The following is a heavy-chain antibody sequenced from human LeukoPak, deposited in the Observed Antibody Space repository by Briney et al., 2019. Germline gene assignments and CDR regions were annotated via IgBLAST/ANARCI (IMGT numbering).Heavy chain of an antibody. J-gene: IGHJ4*02. CDR1: GFTFSSYG. CDR3: ARERFHGSGAPKYDF. CDR2: IRYDGSNK. V-gene: IGHV3-30*02. D-gene: IGHD3-10*01. Sequence: GGSLRLSCAASGFTFSSYGMHWVRQAPGKGLEWVAFIRYDGSNKYYADSVKGRFTISRDNAKNSLYLQGKSLRVDDTAVYYCARERFHGSGAPKYDFWGQGTLVTVSS.